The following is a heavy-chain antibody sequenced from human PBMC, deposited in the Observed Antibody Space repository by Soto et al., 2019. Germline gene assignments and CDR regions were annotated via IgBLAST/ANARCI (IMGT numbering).Heavy chain of an antibody. CDR2: ITPSGGSK. J-gene: IGHJ3*02. CDR3: ATLAGNYYDSSGYSAAFDI. V-gene: IGHV1-46*01. CDR1: GYTFTSYY. D-gene: IGHD3-22*01. Sequence: QVQLVQSGAEVKKPGASVKVSCKQSGYTFTSYYMHWVRQAPGQGFEWMGIITPSGGSKSYEQKFQGRATMTRDTSTSTVYMELSSLRSEDTAVYYCATLAGNYYDSSGYSAAFDIWGQGTMVTVSS.